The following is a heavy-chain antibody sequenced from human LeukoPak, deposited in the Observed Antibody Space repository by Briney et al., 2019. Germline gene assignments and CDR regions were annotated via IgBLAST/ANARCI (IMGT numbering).Heavy chain of an antibody. CDR1: GGSISSYY. CDR3: AGDIGVNYLDY. J-gene: IGHJ4*02. D-gene: IGHD3-16*01. Sequence: SETLSLTCTVSGGSISSYYWSWIRQPPGKGLEWIGYIYYSGSTKYNPSLKSRVTISVDTSKNQFSLKLSSVTAADTAAYYCAGDIGVNYLDYWGQGTLVTVSS. CDR2: IYYSGST. V-gene: IGHV4-59*01.